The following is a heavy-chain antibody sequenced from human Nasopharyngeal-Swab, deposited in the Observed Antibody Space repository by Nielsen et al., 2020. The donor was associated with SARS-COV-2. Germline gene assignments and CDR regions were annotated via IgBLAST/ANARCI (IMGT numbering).Heavy chain of an antibody. CDR2: IYYSGST. V-gene: IGHV4-59*01. Sequence: SETLSLTCTVSGGSISSYYWSWIRQPPGKGLEWIGYIYYSGSTNYNPSLKSRVTISVDTSKNQFSLKLSSVTAADTAVYYCAGVVTWFGHEWYFDLWGRGTLVTVSS. CDR3: AGVVTWFGHEWYFDL. J-gene: IGHJ2*01. D-gene: IGHD3-10*01. CDR1: GGSISSYY.